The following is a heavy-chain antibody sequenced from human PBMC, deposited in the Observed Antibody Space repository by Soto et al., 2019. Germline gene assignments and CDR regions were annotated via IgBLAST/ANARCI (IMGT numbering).Heavy chain of an antibody. V-gene: IGHV3-11*01. J-gene: IGHJ6*03. CDR2: ISSSGSTI. Sequence: QVQLVESGGGLVKPGGSLRLSCAASGFTFSDYYMSWIRQAPCKGLEWVSYISSSGSTIYYADSVKGRFTISRDNAKNSLYLQMNSLRAEDTAVYYCARDSGPYYDFWSGYYRYYYYYYMDVWGKGTTVTVSS. D-gene: IGHD3-3*01. CDR3: ARDSGPYYDFWSGYYRYYYYYYMDV. CDR1: GFTFSDYY.